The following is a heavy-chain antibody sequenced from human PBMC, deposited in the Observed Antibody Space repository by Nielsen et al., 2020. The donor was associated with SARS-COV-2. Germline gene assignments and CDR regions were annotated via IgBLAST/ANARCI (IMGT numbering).Heavy chain of an antibody. Sequence: GGSLRLSCAASGFSFSDHYMSWVRQAPGRGLEWVAYISAISPYTNYADSVKGRFSISRDNAQNSLFLHMNSLRADDTAVYYCARDLRSRATRPYSFDFGGQGTLVTVSS. CDR3: ARDLRSRATRPYSFDF. V-gene: IGHV3-11*06. J-gene: IGHJ4*02. CDR2: ISAISPYT. CDR1: GFSFSDHY. D-gene: IGHD1-1*01.